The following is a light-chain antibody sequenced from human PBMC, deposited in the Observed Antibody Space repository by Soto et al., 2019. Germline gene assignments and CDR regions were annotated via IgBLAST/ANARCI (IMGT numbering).Light chain of an antibody. V-gene: IGLV2-14*01. Sequence: QSALTQPASVSGSPGQSITISCTGTSSDVGGYNYVSWYQQYPGKAPKLMIFEVGNRPSGVSNRFYGSKSGNTASLTISGLQAEDEADYYCSSYTSSSTQVFGTGTKLTVL. CDR2: EVG. CDR1: SSDVGGYNY. CDR3: SSYTSSSTQV. J-gene: IGLJ1*01.